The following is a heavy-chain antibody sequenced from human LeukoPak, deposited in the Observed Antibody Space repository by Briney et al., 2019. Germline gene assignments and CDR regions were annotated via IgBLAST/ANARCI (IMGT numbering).Heavy chain of an antibody. J-gene: IGHJ4*02. CDR3: ARDRSDGSGYYGYYFDY. Sequence: SETLSLTCIVSGGSIGSYYWSWIRQPPWKRLEWIGHIYYSGSTDYNPSLRSRVTISVDTSKNQFSLRLSSVTAADTAVYYCARDRSDGSGYYGYYFDYWGQGTLVSVSS. CDR2: IYYSGST. CDR1: GGSIGSYY. D-gene: IGHD3-22*01. V-gene: IGHV4-59*01.